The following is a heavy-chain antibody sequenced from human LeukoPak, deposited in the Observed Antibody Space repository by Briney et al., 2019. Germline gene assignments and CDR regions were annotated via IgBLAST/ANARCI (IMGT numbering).Heavy chain of an antibody. V-gene: IGHV1-18*01. Sequence: GGSVKVSCKACGYTLTSYGISWVRQALGKRLVWFGRFSAYNGHTNYAQKFQGRVTMTTDTSTRIAYMELRSLKSDDTAVYYCARGRFLEREYYYGMDVWGQGTTVTVSS. CDR3: ARGRFLEREYYYGMDV. CDR2: FSAYNGHT. CDR1: GYTLTSYG. D-gene: IGHD3-3*01. J-gene: IGHJ6*02.